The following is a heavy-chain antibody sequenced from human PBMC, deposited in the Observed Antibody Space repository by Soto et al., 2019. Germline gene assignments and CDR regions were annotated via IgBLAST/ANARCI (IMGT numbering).Heavy chain of an antibody. Sequence: PGGSLRLSCAASGFTFSDYYMSWIRQAPGKGLEWVSYISSSGSTIYYADSVKGRFTISRDNAKNSLYLQMNSLRAEDTAVYYCARDYQGSSIAAAGTWDYYYYMDVWGKGTTVTVSS. CDR2: ISSSGSTI. J-gene: IGHJ6*03. CDR3: ARDYQGSSIAAAGTWDYYYYMDV. D-gene: IGHD6-13*01. CDR1: GFTFSDYY. V-gene: IGHV3-11*01.